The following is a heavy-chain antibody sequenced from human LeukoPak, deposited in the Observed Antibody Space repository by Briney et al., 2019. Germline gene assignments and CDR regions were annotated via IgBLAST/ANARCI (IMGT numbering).Heavy chain of an antibody. D-gene: IGHD3-3*01. CDR3: ARGAGFRFLEWLSPLYYYYYMDV. CDR2: IIPIFGTA. V-gene: IGHV1-69*13. Sequence: SVKVSCKASGGTFSSYAISWVRQAPGKGLEWMGGIIPIFGTANYAQKFQGRVTITADESTSTAYMELSSLRSEDTAVYYCARGAGFRFLEWLSPLYYYYYMDVWGKGTTVTVSS. J-gene: IGHJ6*03. CDR1: GGTFSSYA.